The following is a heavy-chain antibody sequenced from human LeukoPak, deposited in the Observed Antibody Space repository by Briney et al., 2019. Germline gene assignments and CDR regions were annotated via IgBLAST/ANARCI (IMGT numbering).Heavy chain of an antibody. CDR2: IFTTGST. Sequence: SETLSLTCTVSGGSISSYYWSWIRQPAGKGLEWIGRIFTTGSTNYNSSLKSRVTMSVDTSKNQFSLKLSSVTAADTAVYYCAKIPRVAAVNYWGQGTLVTVSS. CDR1: GGSISSYY. D-gene: IGHD2-15*01. J-gene: IGHJ4*02. CDR3: AKIPRVAAVNY. V-gene: IGHV4-4*07.